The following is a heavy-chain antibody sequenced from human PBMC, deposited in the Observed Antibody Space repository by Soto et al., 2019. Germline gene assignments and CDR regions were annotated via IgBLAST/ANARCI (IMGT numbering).Heavy chain of an antibody. V-gene: IGHV4-59*01. D-gene: IGHD2-2*01. J-gene: IGHJ3*02. CDR1: GGSISSYY. Sequence: SETLSLTCTVSGGSISSYYWSWIRQPPGKGLEWIGYIYYSGSTNYNPSLKSRVTISVDTSKNQFSPKLSSVTAADTAVYYCARVRDGIVVVPAAMPYAFDIWGQGTMVTVSS. CDR3: ARVRDGIVVVPAAMPYAFDI. CDR2: IYYSGST.